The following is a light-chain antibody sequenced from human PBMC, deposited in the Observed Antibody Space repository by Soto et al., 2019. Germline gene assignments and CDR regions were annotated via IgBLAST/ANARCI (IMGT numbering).Light chain of an antibody. Sequence: QSALTQPASVSGSPGQSITISCTGTSSDVGGYNYVSWYQQHPGKATKLMIYDVSNRPSGVSNRFSGSKSGNTASLTISGLQAEDESDYYFSSYTSSSTLYVVFGGWTKLTVL. CDR3: SSYTSSSTLYVV. CDR2: DVS. CDR1: SSDVGGYNY. J-gene: IGLJ2*01. V-gene: IGLV2-14*01.